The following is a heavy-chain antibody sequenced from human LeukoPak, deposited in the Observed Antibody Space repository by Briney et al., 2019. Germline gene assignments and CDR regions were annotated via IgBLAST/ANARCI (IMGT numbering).Heavy chain of an antibody. V-gene: IGHV1-8*03. CDR3: ARSGPSDYYDSSGPILYN. Sequence: ASVKVSCKASRYTFTSYDINWVRQATGQGLEWMGWMNPNSGNTGYAQKFQGRVTITRNTSISTAYMELSSLRSEDTAVYYCARSGPSDYYDSSGPILYNWGQGTLVTVSS. D-gene: IGHD3-22*01. CDR1: RYTFTSYD. CDR2: MNPNSGNT. J-gene: IGHJ4*02.